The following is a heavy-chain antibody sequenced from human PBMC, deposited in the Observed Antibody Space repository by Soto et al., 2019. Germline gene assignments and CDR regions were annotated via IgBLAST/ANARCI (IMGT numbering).Heavy chain of an antibody. CDR2: MTTDSAYI. Sequence: EVQLEESGGGLVNPGGSLRLSCTASGFIFSNYDMTWVRQAPGKGLEWVSSMTTDSAYIYYADSVKGRFTISRDNAANSLFLQMNSLRAEDTAVYYCARYGPVRIGIRLSGMDVWGQGTTVTVSS. D-gene: IGHD1-1*01. CDR3: ARYGPVRIGIRLSGMDV. V-gene: IGHV3-21*01. CDR1: GFIFSNYD. J-gene: IGHJ6*02.